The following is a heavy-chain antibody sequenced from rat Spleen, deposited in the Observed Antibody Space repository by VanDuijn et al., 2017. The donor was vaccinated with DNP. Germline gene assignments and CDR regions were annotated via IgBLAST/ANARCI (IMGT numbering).Heavy chain of an antibody. J-gene: IGHJ2*01. CDR1: GFIFNDYG. D-gene: IGHD1-2*01. CDR3: TTSNYYSSYDY. Sequence: EVQLVESGGGLVQPGRSMKLSCAASGFIFNDYGMAWVRQTPKKGLEWVATIIYDGSSTYYRDSVKGRFTISRDNAKNTLYLQMNSLISEDTATYYCTTSNYYSSYDYWGQGVMVTVSS. CDR2: IIYDGSST. V-gene: IGHV5-7*01.